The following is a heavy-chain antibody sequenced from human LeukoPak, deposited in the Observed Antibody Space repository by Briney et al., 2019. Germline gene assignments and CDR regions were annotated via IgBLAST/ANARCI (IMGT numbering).Heavy chain of an antibody. J-gene: IGHJ4*02. V-gene: IGHV3-23*01. Sequence: GGSLRLSCAASGFTFSSYAMNWVRQAPGKGLEWVSAISGSGGSTYYADSVKGRFTISRDNSKNTLYLQMNSLRAEDTAVYYCAKSRAKTVTTATVDYWGQGTLVTVSS. CDR2: ISGSGGST. D-gene: IGHD4-11*01. CDR1: GFTFSSYA. CDR3: AKSRAKTVTTATVDY.